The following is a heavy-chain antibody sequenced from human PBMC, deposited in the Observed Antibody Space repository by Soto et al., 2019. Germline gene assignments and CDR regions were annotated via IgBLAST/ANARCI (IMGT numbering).Heavy chain of an antibody. Sequence: QITLRESAPTLVRPTQTLTLTCTFSGFSLNTTGVGVGWIRQPPGKTLEWLALVYWDDDKRYSPSLKSRLTITKDTSINPVVLTMTDMDPVDTATYYCAHSTPRMFREPIGWFAPWGQGTLVTVSS. V-gene: IGHV2-5*02. CDR1: GFSLNTTGVG. D-gene: IGHD3-10*01. J-gene: IGHJ5*02. CDR2: VYWDDDK. CDR3: AHSTPRMFREPIGWFAP.